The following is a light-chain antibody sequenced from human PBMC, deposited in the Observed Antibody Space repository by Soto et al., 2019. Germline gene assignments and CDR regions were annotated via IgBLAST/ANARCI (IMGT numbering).Light chain of an antibody. CDR2: GTT. Sequence: QAVVTQEPSLTVSPGGTVTLTCASSTGAVTSGYYPNWFQQKLGQAPRALIYGTTNKHSWTPARFSGSLLGGKAALTLSGVLPEDEAEYYCLLYYGGACVFGGGTKLTVL. V-gene: IGLV7-43*01. CDR1: TGAVTSGYY. J-gene: IGLJ2*01. CDR3: LLYYGGACV.